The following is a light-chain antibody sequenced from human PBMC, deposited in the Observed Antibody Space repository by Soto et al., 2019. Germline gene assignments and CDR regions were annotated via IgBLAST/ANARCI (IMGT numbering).Light chain of an antibody. CDR2: ADN. J-gene: IGLJ3*02. Sequence: NFMLTQPHSVSESPGQTVTISCTGSSCSIASNYVPWFQQRPGSAPTTVIYADNKRPSGVPDRFSGSIDSSSTSASLTISGLKAEDEADYYCQSYGDNNQVFGGGTKVTVL. CDR1: SCSIASNY. CDR3: QSYGDNNQV. V-gene: IGLV6-57*02.